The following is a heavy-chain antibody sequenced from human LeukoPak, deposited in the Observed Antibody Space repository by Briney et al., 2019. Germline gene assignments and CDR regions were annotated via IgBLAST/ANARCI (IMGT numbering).Heavy chain of an antibody. V-gene: IGHV1-18*01. J-gene: IGHJ4*02. CDR3: ARGYYYDSSGYFDY. Sequence: ASVKVSCKASGYTFTSYGISWVRQAPGQGLEWMGWISAYNGNTNYAQKLQGRVTMTTDISTSTAYMELRSLRSDDTAVYYCARGYYYDSSGYFDYWGQGTLVTVSS. CDR1: GYTFTSYG. D-gene: IGHD3-22*01. CDR2: ISAYNGNT.